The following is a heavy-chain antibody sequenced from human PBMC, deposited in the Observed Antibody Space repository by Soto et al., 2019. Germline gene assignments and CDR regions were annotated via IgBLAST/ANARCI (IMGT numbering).Heavy chain of an antibody. J-gene: IGHJ6*02. CDR2: ISNDGSNK. D-gene: IGHD2-15*01. V-gene: IGHV3-30*18. Sequence: PGGSMRLSCAASGFTFNNYGMNWVRQAPGKGLEWVAIISNDGSNKYYIESVRGRFTISRDNSKNMLFLQMNSLRVEDTAVYFCTKDGRFDSDGSLYYYYYGMDVWGQGTTVT. CDR3: TKDGRFDSDGSLYYYYYGMDV. CDR1: GFTFNNYG.